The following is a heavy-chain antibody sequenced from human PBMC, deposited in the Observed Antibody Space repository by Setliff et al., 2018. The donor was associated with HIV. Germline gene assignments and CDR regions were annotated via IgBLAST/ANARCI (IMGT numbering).Heavy chain of an antibody. CDR3: ARDVLDLVISVYGF. Sequence: SETLSLTCAVSGGTFSLHYYTWIRQSPLRGLEWIGEINHSGGTRYNPSLESRATISLDTSKNQFSLRLNSVTAADTAVYYCARDVLDLVISVYGFWGQGIPVTVSS. D-gene: IGHD3-22*01. J-gene: IGHJ4*02. V-gene: IGHV4-34*01. CDR1: GGTFSLHY. CDR2: INHSGGT.